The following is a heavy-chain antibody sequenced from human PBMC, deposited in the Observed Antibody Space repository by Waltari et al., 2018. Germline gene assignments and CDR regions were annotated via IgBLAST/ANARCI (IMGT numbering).Heavy chain of an antibody. V-gene: IGHV4-38-2*01. J-gene: IGHJ4*02. CDR3: ARGHDYGDYPIDY. CDR2: IYHSGST. Sequence: QVQLQESGPGLVKPSETLSLTCAVSGYSISMCYYWAWLRQPPGKGLEWIGSIYHSGSTYYNPSLKSRVTISVDTSKNQFSLKLSSVTAADTAVYYCARGHDYGDYPIDYWGQGTLVTVSS. CDR1: GYSISMCYY. D-gene: IGHD4-17*01.